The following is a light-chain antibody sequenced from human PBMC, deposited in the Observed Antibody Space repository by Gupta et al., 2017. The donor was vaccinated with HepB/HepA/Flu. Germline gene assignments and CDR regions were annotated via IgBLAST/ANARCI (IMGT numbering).Light chain of an antibody. V-gene: IGKV1-39*01. CDR1: QSISSY. CDR3: HENHPPNT. J-gene: IGKJ5*01. Sequence: DIPMTQSPSSLSASVGDRVTITCRASQSISSYLNWYQQKQGKAPKLLIYAASILQSGVPSRSSGSGSGADFTITISRLKPDDVSTSWRHENHPPNTFGQGTRLEIK. CDR2: AAS.